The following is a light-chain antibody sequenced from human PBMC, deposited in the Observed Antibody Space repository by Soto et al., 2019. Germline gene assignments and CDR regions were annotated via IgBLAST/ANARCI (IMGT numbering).Light chain of an antibody. J-gene: IGKJ4*01. CDR3: QKYDIAPRT. CDR1: QDISNY. Sequence: DIQMTQSPSSLSASVGDRVNITCRASQDISNYLAWYQQRPGKVPKLLIYAASTLQSGVPSRFSGSGSGTDFTLTISSLQPEDVATYYCQKYDIAPRTFGGGTKVEIK. V-gene: IGKV1-27*01. CDR2: AAS.